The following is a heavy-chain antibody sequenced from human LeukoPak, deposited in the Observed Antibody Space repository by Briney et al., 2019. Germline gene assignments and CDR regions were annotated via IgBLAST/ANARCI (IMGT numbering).Heavy chain of an antibody. CDR2: IYHSGST. Sequence: LRLSCAASGFTFSSYAMHWVRQAPGKGLEWIGSIYHSGSTYYNPSLKSRVTMSVDTSKNQVSLKLSSVTAADTAVYFCARRGGYYYDLFDYWGQGTLVTVSS. CDR1: GFTFSSYAMH. V-gene: IGHV4-39*01. D-gene: IGHD3-22*01. J-gene: IGHJ4*02. CDR3: ARRGGYYYDLFDY.